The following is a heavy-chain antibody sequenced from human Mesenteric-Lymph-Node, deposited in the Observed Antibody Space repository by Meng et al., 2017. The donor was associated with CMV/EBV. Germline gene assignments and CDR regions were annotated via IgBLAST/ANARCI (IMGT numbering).Heavy chain of an antibody. CDR1: GFTFSSYG. D-gene: IGHD1-1*01. V-gene: IGHV3-21*01. CDR3: VRDVPRLT. J-gene: IGHJ3*01. CDR2: ITTSGNYI. Sequence: GESLKISCAASGFTFSSYGMHWVRQAPWKGLEWISSITTSGNYIYYADSVKGRFTVSRDNARNSGYLQMNSLRAEDAAVYYCVRDVPRLTWGQGTVVTVSS.